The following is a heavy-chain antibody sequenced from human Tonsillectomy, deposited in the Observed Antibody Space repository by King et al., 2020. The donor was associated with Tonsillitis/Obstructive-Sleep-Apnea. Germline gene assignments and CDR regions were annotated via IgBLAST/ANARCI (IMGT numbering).Heavy chain of an antibody. D-gene: IGHD4-17*01. CDR1: GYTFTSYY. J-gene: IGHJ4*02. CDR3: AREGTTVTDFDY. V-gene: IGHV1-46*01. Sequence: QLVQSGAEMKKPGASVKVSCKASGYTFTSYYMHWVRQAPGQGLEWMGIINPSGVSTSYAQKFQGRVTMTRDTSTGTVYMELSSLRSEDTAVYYCAREGTTVTDFDYWGQGTLVTVSS. CDR2: INPSGVST.